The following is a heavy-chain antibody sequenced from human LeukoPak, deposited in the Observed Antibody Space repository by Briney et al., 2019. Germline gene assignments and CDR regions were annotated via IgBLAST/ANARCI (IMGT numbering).Heavy chain of an antibody. CDR2: ISASGGGT. CDR1: GFTFITYA. V-gene: IGHV3-23*01. CDR3: AKLCSGVVDDAFDI. J-gene: IGHJ3*02. Sequence: QSGGSLRLSCAASGFTFITYAMTWVRQAPGKGLEWVSVISASGGGTYYADSVKGRFTISRDNSKNTLYLQMNSLRAEDAAIYYFAKLCSGVVDDAFDIGGQGTMATAS. D-gene: IGHD2-15*01.